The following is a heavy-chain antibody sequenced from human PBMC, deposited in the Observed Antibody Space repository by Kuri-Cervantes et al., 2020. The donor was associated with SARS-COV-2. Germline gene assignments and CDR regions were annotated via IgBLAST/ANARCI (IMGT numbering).Heavy chain of an antibody. CDR2: ITDDGGST. V-gene: IGHV3-23*01. CDR3: VKGSAASRPYYFDS. D-gene: IGHD3-10*01. CDR1: GITFSSYA. Sequence: GGSLRLSCAASGITFSSYAMSWVRQAPGKGLEWVSAITDDGGSTYHADSVKSRFTISRDNSKTTLFLQMNSLRAEDTAVYHCVKGSAASRPYYFDSWGQGTLVTVSS. J-gene: IGHJ4*02.